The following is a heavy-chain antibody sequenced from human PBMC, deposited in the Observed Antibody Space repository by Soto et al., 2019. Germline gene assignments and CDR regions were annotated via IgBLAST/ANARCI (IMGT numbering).Heavy chain of an antibody. CDR2: ISWNSGSI. CDR1: GFTFDDYA. V-gene: IGHV3-9*01. J-gene: IGHJ4*02. D-gene: IGHD1-7*01. CDR3: AKDMVSYNWNYYFDY. Sequence: EVQLVESGGGLVQPGRSLRLSCAASGFTFDDYAMHWVRQAPGKGLEWVSGISWNSGSIGYADSVKGRFTISRDNAKNYLYLQMNSLRAEDTALYYCAKDMVSYNWNYYFDYWGQGTLVTVSS.